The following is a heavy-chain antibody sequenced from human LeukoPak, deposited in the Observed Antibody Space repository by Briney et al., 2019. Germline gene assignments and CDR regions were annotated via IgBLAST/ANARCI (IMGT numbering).Heavy chain of an antibody. D-gene: IGHD3-22*01. V-gene: IGHV1-69*13. CDR2: IIPIFGTA. CDR1: GYTFTSYG. Sequence: GPSVKVSCKASGYTFTSYGISWVRQAPGQGLEWMGRIIPIFGTANYAQKFQGRVTITADESTSTAYVELSSLRSEDTAVYYCARDVEIDRGDYFDYWGQGTLVTVSS. CDR3: ARDVEIDRGDYFDY. J-gene: IGHJ4*02.